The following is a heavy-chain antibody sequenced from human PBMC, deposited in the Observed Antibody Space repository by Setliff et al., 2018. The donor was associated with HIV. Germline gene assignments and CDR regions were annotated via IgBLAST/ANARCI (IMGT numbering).Heavy chain of an antibody. J-gene: IGHJ5*02. CDR3: ARQIWNESPGYGFDP. CDR1: GGSISTYF. CDR2: IYYTGST. D-gene: IGHD3-22*01. V-gene: IGHV4-59*08. Sequence: SETLSLTCTVSGGSISTYFWSWVRQTPGRGLEWIGYIYYTGSTSYNPSLKSRVTVSKDTTKNQLSLRLSSVTAADTAVYYCARQIWNESPGYGFDPWGQGTLVTVSS.